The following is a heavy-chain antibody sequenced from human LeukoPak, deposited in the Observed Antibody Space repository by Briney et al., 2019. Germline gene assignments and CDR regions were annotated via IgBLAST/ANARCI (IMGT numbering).Heavy chain of an antibody. V-gene: IGHV3-30-3*01. CDR1: GFTFSSYA. CDR2: ISYDGSNE. J-gene: IGHJ4*02. Sequence: GGSLRLSCAASGFTFSSYAMYWVRQTPGKGLEWVAVISYDGSNEDYADSVKGRFTISRDNSKNTLYLQMNSLRAEDTAVYYCATGSPAFDYWGQGTLVTVSS. D-gene: IGHD1-26*01. CDR3: ATGSPAFDY.